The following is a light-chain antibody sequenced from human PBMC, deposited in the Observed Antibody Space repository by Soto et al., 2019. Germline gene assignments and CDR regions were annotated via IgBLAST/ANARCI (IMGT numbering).Light chain of an antibody. Sequence: QSVLTQPPSVSGAPGQRVTISCTGSSSNIGGGYDIHWYQQIPGTAPKLLIYGDTNRPSGVPDRFSGSKSGTSASLAITGLQAEDEADYYCQSYDSSLSGSVFGGGTKVDRP. J-gene: IGLJ3*02. CDR2: GDT. CDR3: QSYDSSLSGSV. V-gene: IGLV1-40*01. CDR1: SSNIGGGYD.